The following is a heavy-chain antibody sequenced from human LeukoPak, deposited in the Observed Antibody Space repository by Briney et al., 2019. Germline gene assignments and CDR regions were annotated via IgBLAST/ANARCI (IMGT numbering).Heavy chain of an antibody. Sequence: QTSETLSLTCAVSGGSISSSNWWSWVRQPPGKGLEWIGGIYYSGSTYYNPSLKSRVTISVDTSKNQFSLKLSSVTAADTAVYYCAREAVILWFGEHKGNWFDPWGQGTLVTVSS. D-gene: IGHD3-10*01. CDR3: AREAVILWFGEHKGNWFDP. CDR1: GGSISSSNW. CDR2: IYYSGST. J-gene: IGHJ5*02. V-gene: IGHV4-4*02.